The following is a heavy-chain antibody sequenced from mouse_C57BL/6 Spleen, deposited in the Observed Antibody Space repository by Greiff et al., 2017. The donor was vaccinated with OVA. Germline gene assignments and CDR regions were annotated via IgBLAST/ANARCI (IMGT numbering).Heavy chain of an antibody. D-gene: IGHD2-4*01. V-gene: IGHV1-63*01. CDR3: ARSGDYDKFAY. J-gene: IGHJ3*01. CDR1: GYTFTNYW. CDR2: IYPGGGYT. Sequence: VKLVESGAELVRPGTSVKMSCKASGYTFTNYWIGWAKQRPGHGLEWIGDIYPGGGYTNYNEKVKGKATLTADKSSSTAYMQVSSLTSEDSAIYYCARSGDYDKFAYWGQGTLVTVSA.